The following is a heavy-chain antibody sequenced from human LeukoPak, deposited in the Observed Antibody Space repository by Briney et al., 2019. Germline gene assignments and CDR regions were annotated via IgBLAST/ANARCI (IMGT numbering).Heavy chain of an antibody. V-gene: IGHV3-23*01. J-gene: IGHJ4*02. CDR1: GFTFDRYV. Sequence: PGGSLRLSCAASGFTFDRYVMSWVRQAPGMGLEWVSAISGSGGTTYYADSVKGRFTISRDNSKNTLHLQMNSLRAEDTAVYYRAKHYTAMLRYFDYWGQGSLVTVSS. CDR2: ISGSGGTT. D-gene: IGHD5-18*01. CDR3: AKHYTAMLRYFDY.